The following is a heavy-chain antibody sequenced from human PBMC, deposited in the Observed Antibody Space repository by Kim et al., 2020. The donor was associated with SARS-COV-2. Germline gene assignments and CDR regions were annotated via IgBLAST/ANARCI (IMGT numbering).Heavy chain of an antibody. CDR2: INHSGST. J-gene: IGHJ5*02. CDR3: ARGYSITIFGVVIERKYNWFDP. CDR1: GGSFSGYY. Sequence: SETLSLTCAVYGGSFSGYYWSWIRQPPGKGLEWIGEINHSGSTNYNPSLKSRVTISVDTSKNQFSLKLSSVTAADTAVYYCARGYSITIFGVVIERKYNWFDPWGQGTLVTVSS. V-gene: IGHV4-34*01. D-gene: IGHD3-3*01.